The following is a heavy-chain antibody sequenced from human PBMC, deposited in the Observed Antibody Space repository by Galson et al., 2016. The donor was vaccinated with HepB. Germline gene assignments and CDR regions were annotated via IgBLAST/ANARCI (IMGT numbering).Heavy chain of an antibody. CDR1: GYTFPNNN. J-gene: IGHJ5*02. D-gene: IGHD1-14*01. CDR2: IFDDGRPN. Sequence: SVKVSCKASGYTFPNNNMHWVRQAPGQGLEWMGIIFDDGRPNRYAQKFQGRVTMTRDTSTSSVYMELSSLRSEDTAMYYCASEHDHTSWFDPWGQGTLVTVSS. CDR3: ASEHDHTSWFDP. V-gene: IGHV1-46*01.